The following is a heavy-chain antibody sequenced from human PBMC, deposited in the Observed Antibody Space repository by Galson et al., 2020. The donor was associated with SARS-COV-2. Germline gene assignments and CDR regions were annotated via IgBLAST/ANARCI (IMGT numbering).Heavy chain of an antibody. V-gene: IGHV5-10-1*01. CDR3: VRQHEGAGTVF. J-gene: IGHJ4*02. Sequence: GESLKISCKASGYSFTKYWISWVRQTPGKGLEWMGRIDPEDSYTKYSPSLEGHVSISADKSITTTYLQWRSLKASDTAIYYCVRQHEGAGTVFWGQGTLVTVCS. CDR2: IDPEDSYT. CDR1: GYSFTKYW. D-gene: IGHD6-13*01.